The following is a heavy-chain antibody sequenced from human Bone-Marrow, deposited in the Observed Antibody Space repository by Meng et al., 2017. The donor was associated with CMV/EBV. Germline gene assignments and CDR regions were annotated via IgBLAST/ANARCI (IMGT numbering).Heavy chain of an antibody. J-gene: IGHJ4*02. Sequence: GGSLRLSCAASGFTFSSYWMRWVRQAPGKGLEWVANIKQDGSEKYYVDSVKGRFTISRDNAKNSLYLQMNSLRAEDTAVYYCARNRGYSYGYGFDDWGQGTLVTVSS. V-gene: IGHV3-7*01. CDR2: IKQDGSEK. D-gene: IGHD5-18*01. CDR3: ARNRGYSYGYGFDD. CDR1: GFTFSSYW.